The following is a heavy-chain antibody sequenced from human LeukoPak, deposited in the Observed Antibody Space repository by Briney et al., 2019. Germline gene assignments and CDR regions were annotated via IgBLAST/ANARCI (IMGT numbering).Heavy chain of an antibody. Sequence: ASVKVSCKASGYTFTGYYMHWVRQAPGQGLEWMGWINPNSGGTNYAQKFQGRVTMARDTSISTAYMELSRLRSDDTAVYYCARVGNWNYLTTKKNWFDPWGQGTLVTVSS. CDR2: INPNSGGT. CDR3: ARVGNWNYLTTKKNWFDP. V-gene: IGHV1-2*02. D-gene: IGHD1-7*01. J-gene: IGHJ5*02. CDR1: GYTFTGYY.